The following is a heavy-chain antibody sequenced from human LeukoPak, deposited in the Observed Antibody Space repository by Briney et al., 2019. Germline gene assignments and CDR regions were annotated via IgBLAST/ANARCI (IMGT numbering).Heavy chain of an antibody. D-gene: IGHD6-19*01. CDR3: AGYYSSGWSDFDY. J-gene: IGHJ4*02. V-gene: IGHV4-59*01. CDR1: GGSISSYY. CDR2: IYYSGST. Sequence: SETLPLTCTVSGGSISSYYWSWIRQPPGKGLEWIGYIYYSGSTNYNPSLKSRVTISVDTSKNQFSLKLSSVTAADTAVYYCAGYYSSGWSDFDYWGQGTLVTVSS.